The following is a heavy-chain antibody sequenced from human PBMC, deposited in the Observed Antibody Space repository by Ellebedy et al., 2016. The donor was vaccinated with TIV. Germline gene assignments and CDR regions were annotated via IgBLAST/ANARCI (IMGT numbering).Heavy chain of an antibody. CDR3: ARWFGELLGFRWFDP. J-gene: IGHJ5*02. V-gene: IGHV4-34*01. D-gene: IGHD3-10*01. CDR1: GGSFSGYY. Sequence: GSLRLSCAVYGGSFSGYYWSWIRQPPGKGLEWIGEINHTGSTDYNPSLKSRVAISADTSKNQFSLRLSSVTAADTAVYYCARWFGELLGFRWFDPWGQGTLVTVSS. CDR2: INHTGST.